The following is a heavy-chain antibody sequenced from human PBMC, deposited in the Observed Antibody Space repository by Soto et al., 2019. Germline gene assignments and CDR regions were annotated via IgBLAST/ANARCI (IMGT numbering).Heavy chain of an antibody. CDR2: ISAYNANT. CDR3: ARDLDGSGSYYTDY. CDR1: GYMFISYG. Sequence: ASVKVYWKAAGYMFISYGINWVRQAPGQGLEWMGWISAYNANTKYAQNLQGRVTMTTDTSTSTAYMEMRSLRSDDTAVYYCARDLDGSGSYYTDYWGPGTLVTVSS. V-gene: IGHV1-18*01. J-gene: IGHJ4*02. D-gene: IGHD3-10*01.